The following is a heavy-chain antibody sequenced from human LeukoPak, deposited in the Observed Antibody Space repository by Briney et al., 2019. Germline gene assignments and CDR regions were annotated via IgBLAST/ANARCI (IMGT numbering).Heavy chain of an antibody. CDR3: ARAPSEVGGYYPEYFRH. CDR2: IKGDGST. V-gene: IGHV3-74*01. CDR1: GFTFSSYW. Sequence: PGGSLRLSCAASGFTFSSYWMHWVRQALREGLVWVSRIKGDGSTRYADSVKGRFTISRDNAKNTVSLQMNSLRDEDTGVYYCARAPSEVGGYYPEYFRHWGQGTLVTV. J-gene: IGHJ1*01. D-gene: IGHD3-22*01.